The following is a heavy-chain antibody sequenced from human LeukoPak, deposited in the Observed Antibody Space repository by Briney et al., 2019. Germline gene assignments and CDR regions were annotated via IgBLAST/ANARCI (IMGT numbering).Heavy chain of an antibody. CDR1: GGSISSGSYY. Sequence: PSETLSLTCTVSGGSISSGSYYWSWIRQPPGKGLEWIGYIYYSGSTNYNPSLKSRVTISVDTSKNQFSLKLSSVTAADTAVYYCAREGTGAYHYFDYWGQGTLVTVSS. J-gene: IGHJ4*02. CDR2: IYYSGST. D-gene: IGHD1-1*01. V-gene: IGHV4-61*01. CDR3: AREGTGAYHYFDY.